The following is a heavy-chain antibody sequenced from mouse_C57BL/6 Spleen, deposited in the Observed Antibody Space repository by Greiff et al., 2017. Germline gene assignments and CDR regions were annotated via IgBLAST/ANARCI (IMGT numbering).Heavy chain of an antibody. J-gene: IGHJ4*01. CDR2: IYPSDSET. CDR3: ARNYGSLGSMDY. CDR1: GYTFTSYW. V-gene: IGHV1-61*01. Sequence: QVQLQQPGAELVRPGSSVKLSCKASGYTFTSYWMDWVQQRPGQGLEWIGNIYPSDSETHYNQKFKDKATLTVDNSSSTAYMQLSSLTSENSAVYYCARNYGSLGSMDYWGQGTSVTVSS. D-gene: IGHD1-1*01.